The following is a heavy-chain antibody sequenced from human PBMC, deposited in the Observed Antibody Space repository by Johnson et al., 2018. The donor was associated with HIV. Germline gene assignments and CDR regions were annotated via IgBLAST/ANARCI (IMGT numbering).Heavy chain of an antibody. CDR3: AREAWGFGERVDAFDI. V-gene: IGHV3-66*01. J-gene: IGHJ3*02. CDR2: IYSGGST. CDR1: GFTFSSYG. D-gene: IGHD3-10*01. Sequence: VQLVESGGGVVQPGRSLRLSCAASGFTFSSYGMHWVRQAPGKGLEWVSVIYSGGSTYYADSVMGRFTISRDNSKNTLYLQMNSLRAEDTAVYYCAREAWGFGERVDAFDIWGQGTMVTVSS.